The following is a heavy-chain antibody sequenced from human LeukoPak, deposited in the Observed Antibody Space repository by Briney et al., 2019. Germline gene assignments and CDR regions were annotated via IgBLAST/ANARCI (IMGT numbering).Heavy chain of an antibody. CDR2: IRGSGGGT. D-gene: IGHD6-19*01. CDR3: AKAGIGVVGYFDY. CDR1: GFTFNSYA. J-gene: IGHJ4*02. Sequence: PGGSLRLSCAASGFTFNSYAMSWVRQAPGKGLEWVSAIRGSGGGTYYADSVKGRFTISRDNSKNTLYLQMNSLRDEDTALYYCAKAGIGVVGYFDYWGQGTLVTLSS. V-gene: IGHV3-23*01.